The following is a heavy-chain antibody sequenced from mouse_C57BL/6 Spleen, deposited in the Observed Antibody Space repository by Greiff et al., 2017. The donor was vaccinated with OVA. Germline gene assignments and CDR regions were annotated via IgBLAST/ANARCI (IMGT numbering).Heavy chain of an antibody. CDR2: IYPGDGDT. CDR1: GYAFSSYW. D-gene: IGHD3-3*01. V-gene: IGHV1-80*01. Sequence: QVQLKESGAELVKPGVSVKISCKASGYAFSSYWMNWVKQRPGKGLEWIGQIYPGDGDTNYNGKFKGKATLTADKSSSTAYMQLSSLTSEDSAVYFCARSGTGYFDVWGTGTTVTVSS. CDR3: ARSGTGYFDV. J-gene: IGHJ1*03.